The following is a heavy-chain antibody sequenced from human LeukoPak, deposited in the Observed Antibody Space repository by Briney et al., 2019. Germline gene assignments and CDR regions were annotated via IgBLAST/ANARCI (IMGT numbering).Heavy chain of an antibody. D-gene: IGHD3-22*01. V-gene: IGHV3-30*02. CDR1: GFTFSSYG. CDR3: AKDKSEAYYYDSSGYPFDP. CDR2: IRYDGSNK. Sequence: GGSLRLSCAASGFTFSSYGMHWVRQAPGKGLEWVAFIRYDGSNKYYADSVKGRFTISRDNSKNTLYLQMNSLRAEDTAVYYCAKDKSEAYYYDSSGYPFDPWGQGTLVTVSS. J-gene: IGHJ5*02.